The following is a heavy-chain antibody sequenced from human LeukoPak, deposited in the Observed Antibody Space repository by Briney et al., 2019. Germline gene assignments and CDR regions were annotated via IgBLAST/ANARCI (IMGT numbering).Heavy chain of an antibody. Sequence: SETLSLTCTVSGGSISSYYWSWIRQPPGKGLEWIGYIYYSGSTNYNPSLKSRVTISVDTSKNQFSLKLSSVTAADTAVYYCAREMGPHNYYYYYMDVWGKGTTVTVSS. CDR2: IYYSGST. V-gene: IGHV4-59*01. CDR1: GGSISSYY. CDR3: AREMGPHNYYYYYMDV. D-gene: IGHD2-8*01. J-gene: IGHJ6*03.